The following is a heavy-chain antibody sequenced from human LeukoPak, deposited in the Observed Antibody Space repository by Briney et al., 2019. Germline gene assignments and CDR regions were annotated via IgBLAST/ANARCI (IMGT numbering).Heavy chain of an antibody. J-gene: IGHJ4*02. V-gene: IGHV3-66*01. Sequence: GGSLRLSCTASGFTVTNNYMSWVRQAPGKGLEWVSVIYSDGTTYYADSVKGRFTISRDNSKNTLYLQMNSLRAEDTAVYYCARETTAPYRHFDYWGQGTLVTVSS. CDR2: IYSDGTT. CDR1: GFTVTNNY. CDR3: ARETTAPYRHFDY. D-gene: IGHD4-17*01.